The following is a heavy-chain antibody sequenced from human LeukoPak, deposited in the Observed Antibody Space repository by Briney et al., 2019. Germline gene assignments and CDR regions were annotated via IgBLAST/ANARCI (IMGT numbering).Heavy chain of an antibody. CDR1: GFTFDDYS. Sequence: GRPLRLSCAASGFTFDDYSMHWVRQAPGKGLEWVSGISWNSGGAGYADSVKGRFTISRDNAKNSLYLQMNSLRTEDTALYYCAKDRTYSGYDALDYWGQGTLVTVSS. D-gene: IGHD5-12*01. J-gene: IGHJ4*02. CDR2: ISWNSGGA. V-gene: IGHV3-9*01. CDR3: AKDRTYSGYDALDY.